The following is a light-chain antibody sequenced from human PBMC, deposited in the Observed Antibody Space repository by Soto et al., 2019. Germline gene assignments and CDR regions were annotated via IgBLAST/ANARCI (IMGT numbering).Light chain of an antibody. Sequence: QSALTQPASVSGSPGQSITISCTGTSSDVGSYNLVSWYQQHPGKAPKLMIYEGSKRPSGVSNRFSGSKSGNTASLTISGLQAEDEAYYYCCSYAGSSTPVVFGGGTKLTVL. CDR3: CSYAGSSTPVV. V-gene: IGLV2-23*01. J-gene: IGLJ2*01. CDR1: SSDVGSYNL. CDR2: EGS.